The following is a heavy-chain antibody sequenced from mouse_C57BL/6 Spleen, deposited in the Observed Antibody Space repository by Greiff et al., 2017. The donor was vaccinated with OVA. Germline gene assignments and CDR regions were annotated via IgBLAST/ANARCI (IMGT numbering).Heavy chain of an antibody. Sequence: QVQLQQPGAELVKPGASVKLSCKASGYTFTSYWMQWVKQRHGQGLEWIGEIDPSDSYTNYNQKFKGKATLTVDTSSSTAYMQLSSLTSEDSAVYYCARSTMVTRAWFAYWGQGTLVTVSA. V-gene: IGHV1-50*01. CDR2: IDPSDSYT. CDR1: GYTFTSYW. CDR3: ARSTMVTRAWFAY. D-gene: IGHD2-2*01. J-gene: IGHJ3*01.